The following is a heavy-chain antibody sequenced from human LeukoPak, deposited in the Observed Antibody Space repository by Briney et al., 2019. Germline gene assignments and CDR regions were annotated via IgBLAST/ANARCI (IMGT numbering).Heavy chain of an antibody. Sequence: GGSLRLFCGACGFIFSSYTVHWLRQATGKGLEWVSSINSGCRYIYYADPVKGRFTISRDNPKNSLYLQMNSLRAEDTALYYWARAHGWGSGVDAFDIWGQGTMVTVSS. CDR1: GFIFSSYT. CDR2: INSGCRYI. D-gene: IGHD6-19*01. CDR3: ARAHGWGSGVDAFDI. J-gene: IGHJ3*02. V-gene: IGHV3-21*01.